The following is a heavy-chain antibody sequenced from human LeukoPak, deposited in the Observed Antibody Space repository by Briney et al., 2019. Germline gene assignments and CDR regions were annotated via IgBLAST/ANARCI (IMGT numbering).Heavy chain of an antibody. CDR1: GFTFSTYA. J-gene: IGHJ4*02. CDR2: IGGSGGST. Sequence: GGSLRLSCAASGFTFSTYAMSWVRQAPGKGLEWVSVIGGSGGSTYYADSVKGRFTISRDNSKNTLYLQMNSLRAEDTDVYYCVKSSLVTTPLYYFDYWGQGTLVTVSS. CDR3: VKSSLVTTPLYYFDY. V-gene: IGHV3-23*01. D-gene: IGHD4-17*01.